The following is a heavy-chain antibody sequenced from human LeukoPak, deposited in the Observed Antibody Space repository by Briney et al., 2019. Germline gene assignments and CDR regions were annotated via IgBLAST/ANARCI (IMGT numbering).Heavy chain of an antibody. CDR3: AKDRDRGLDY. J-gene: IGHJ4*02. V-gene: IGHV3-43*01. Sequence: GGSLRLSCAASGFTFDDYTMHWVRQAPGEGLEWVSLISWDGGSTHYADSVKGRFIISRDNSKNSLDLQMNSLRTEDTALYFCAKDRDRGLDYWGRGTLVTVSS. CDR2: ISWDGGST. D-gene: IGHD3-16*02. CDR1: GFTFDDYT.